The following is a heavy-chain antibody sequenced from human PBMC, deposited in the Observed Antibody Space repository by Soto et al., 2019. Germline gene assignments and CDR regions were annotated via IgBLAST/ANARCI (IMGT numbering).Heavy chain of an antibody. D-gene: IGHD1-7*01. CDR2: ISAYNGNT. V-gene: IGHV1-18*01. Sequence: ASVKVSCKASGYTFTSYGISWVRQAPGQGLEWMGWISAYNGNTNYAQKLQGRVTMTTDNAKNTLYLQMNSLRAEDTAVYYCARDARNYHPSAFDYWGQGTLVTVSS. CDR3: ARDARNYHPSAFDY. CDR1: GYTFTSYG. J-gene: IGHJ4*02.